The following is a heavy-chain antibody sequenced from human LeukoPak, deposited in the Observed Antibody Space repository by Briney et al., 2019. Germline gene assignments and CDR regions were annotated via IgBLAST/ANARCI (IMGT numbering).Heavy chain of an antibody. CDR1: GFTFSSYG. J-gene: IGHJ4*02. Sequence: GGSLRLSCAASGFTFSSYGMHWVRQAPGKGLEWVAVIWYDGSNKYYADSVKGRFTISRDNSKNTLYLQMNSLRAEDTAEYYCAKSGIAVAGTHDYFDYWGQGTLVTVSS. D-gene: IGHD6-19*01. CDR2: IWYDGSNK. CDR3: AKSGIAVAGTHDYFDY. V-gene: IGHV3-33*06.